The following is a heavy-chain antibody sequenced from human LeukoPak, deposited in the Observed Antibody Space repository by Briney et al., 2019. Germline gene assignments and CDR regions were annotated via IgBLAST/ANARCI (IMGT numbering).Heavy chain of an antibody. CDR1: GFTFDDYA. D-gene: IGHD2-21*01. V-gene: IGHV3-9*01. CDR3: ARDLDAYVVVIAYDAFDI. Sequence: GRSLRLSCAASGFTFDDYAMHWVRQAPGKGLEWVSGISWNSGSIGYADSVKGRFTISRDNAKNSLYLQMNSLRAEDTAVYYCARDLDAYVVVIAYDAFDIWGQGTMVTVSS. J-gene: IGHJ3*02. CDR2: ISWNSGSI.